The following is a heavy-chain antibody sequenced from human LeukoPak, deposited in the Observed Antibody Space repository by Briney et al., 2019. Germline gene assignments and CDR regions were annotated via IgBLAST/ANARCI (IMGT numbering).Heavy chain of an antibody. CDR1: GASITTNH. CDR3: ATYRAAESGRGN. V-gene: IGHV4-59*01. CDR2: IDHPGSA. D-gene: IGHD3-10*01. Sequence: SETLSLTCTVSGASITTNHWSWIRQPPGKGLEWIGNIDHPGSANYNPALNNRVILSMDTSKNQVSLKLTSVTPADTAVYYCATYRAAESGRGNWGQGTLVVVAS. J-gene: IGHJ4*02.